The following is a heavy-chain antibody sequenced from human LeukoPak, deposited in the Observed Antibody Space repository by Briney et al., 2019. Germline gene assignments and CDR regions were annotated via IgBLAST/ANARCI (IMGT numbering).Heavy chain of an antibody. V-gene: IGHV3-33*08. CDR3: ARELFGSGSCPDY. J-gene: IGHJ4*02. D-gene: IGHD3-10*01. Sequence: GGSLRLSCAASGFTFSSYEMNWIRQAPGKGLEWVALVWHDGSNRYYSEAVKGRFTISRDNSKNTVYLQINSLRAEDTAVYYCARELFGSGSCPDYWGQGTRVTVSS. CDR1: GFTFSSYE. CDR2: VWHDGSNR.